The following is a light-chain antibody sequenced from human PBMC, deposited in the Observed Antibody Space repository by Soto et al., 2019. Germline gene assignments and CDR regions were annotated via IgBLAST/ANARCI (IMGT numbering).Light chain of an antibody. CDR2: DVI. Sequence: QSVLTQPRSVSGSPGQSVTISCTGTSSDVGTYTYVSWYQQHPGKAPKLIIYDVIKRPSGVPDRFSGSKSGNTASLTISGLQAEDEAGYHCCSYAGSYNHVFGTGTKVTVL. J-gene: IGLJ1*01. V-gene: IGLV2-11*01. CDR3: CSYAGSYNHV. CDR1: SSDVGTYTY.